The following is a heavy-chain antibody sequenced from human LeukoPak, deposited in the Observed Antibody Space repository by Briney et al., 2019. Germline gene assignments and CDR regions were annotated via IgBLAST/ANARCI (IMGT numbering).Heavy chain of an antibody. CDR1: GSTFSSYG. J-gene: IGHJ4*02. Sequence: PGRSLRLSCAASGSTFSSYGMHWVRQAPGKGLEWVSAISGSGGSTYYADSVKGRFTTSRDNSKNTLYLQMNSLRAEDTAVYYCAKMDYYYGSGSSHDYWGQGTLVTVSS. D-gene: IGHD3-10*01. CDR3: AKMDYYYGSGSSHDY. CDR2: ISGSGGST. V-gene: IGHV3-23*01.